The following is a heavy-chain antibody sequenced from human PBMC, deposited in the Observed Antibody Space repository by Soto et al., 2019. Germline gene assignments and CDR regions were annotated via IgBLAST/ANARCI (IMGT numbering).Heavy chain of an antibody. CDR3: ARDKRYDSSGYYYDDAFDI. V-gene: IGHV4-4*02. Sequence: SETLSLTCAVSGGSISSSNWWCWVRTPPGKGLEWIGEIYHSGSTNYNPSLKSRVTISVDKSKNQFSLKLSSVTAADTAVYYCARDKRYDSSGYYYDDAFDIWGQGTMVTVSS. D-gene: IGHD3-22*01. CDR2: IYHSGST. CDR1: GGSISSSNW. J-gene: IGHJ3*02.